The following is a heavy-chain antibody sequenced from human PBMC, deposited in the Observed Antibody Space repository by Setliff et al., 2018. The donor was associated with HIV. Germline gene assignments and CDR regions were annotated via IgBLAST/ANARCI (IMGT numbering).Heavy chain of an antibody. Sequence: GASVKVSCKASGYTFTSYYMHWVRQAPGQGLEWMGIINPSGGSTSYAQKFQGRVTITADESTSTAYMELSSLRSEDTAVYYCASLGYYYDSSGYYWGQGTLVTVSS. D-gene: IGHD3-22*01. V-gene: IGHV1-46*01. CDR3: ASLGYYYDSSGYY. J-gene: IGHJ4*02. CDR1: GYTFTSYY. CDR2: INPSGGST.